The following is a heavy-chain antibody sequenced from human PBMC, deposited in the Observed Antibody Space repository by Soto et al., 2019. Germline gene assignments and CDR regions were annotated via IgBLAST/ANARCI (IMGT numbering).Heavy chain of an antibody. CDR1: GFTFSSYG. D-gene: IGHD1-26*01. CDR2: IWYDGTNI. CDR3: ARAGGGASYYSWSFDL. Sequence: QVQLVESGGGVVQPGRSLRLSCAASGFTFSSYGMHWVRQAPGKGLEWVAVIWYDGTNIYYADSVKGRFTISRDNSKNPVYLQMNSLGAEDTTVYYCARAGGGASYYSWSFDLWGRGTLVTVSS. V-gene: IGHV3-33*01. J-gene: IGHJ2*01.